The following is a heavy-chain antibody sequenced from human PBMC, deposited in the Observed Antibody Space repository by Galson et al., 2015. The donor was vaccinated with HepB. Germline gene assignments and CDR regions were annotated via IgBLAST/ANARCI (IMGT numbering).Heavy chain of an antibody. CDR3: AKPLSSWSFDY. J-gene: IGHJ4*02. CDR1: GFSFSSYA. D-gene: IGHD6-13*01. V-gene: IGHV3-23*01. CDR2: LSVSGGST. Sequence: SLRLSCAASGFSFSSYAMTWVRQAPGKGLEWVSALSVSGGSTYYADSVKGRFTISRDNSKNTLYLQMNSLRAEDTALYYCAKPLSSWSFDYRGQGTLVTVSS.